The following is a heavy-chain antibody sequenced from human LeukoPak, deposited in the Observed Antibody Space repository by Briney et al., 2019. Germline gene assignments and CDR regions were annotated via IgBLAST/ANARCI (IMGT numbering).Heavy chain of an antibody. CDR1: GFTFKNSG. CDR2: ISSGATYI. Sequence: GGSLRLSCAASGFTFKNSGMNWVRQAPGEGLEWVSSISSGATYIDNADSVKGRFTISRDNAKNSLYLEMNSLRAEDTAVYYCARSKGGAQREYGMDVWGQGTTVTVSS. J-gene: IGHJ6*02. CDR3: ARSKGGAQREYGMDV. D-gene: IGHD1-1*01. V-gene: IGHV3-21*06.